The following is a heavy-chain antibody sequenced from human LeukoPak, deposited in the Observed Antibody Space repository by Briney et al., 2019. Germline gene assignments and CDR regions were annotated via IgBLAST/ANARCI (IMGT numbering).Heavy chain of an antibody. CDR2: IFHSGST. D-gene: IGHD2-2*01. Sequence: PSETLSLTCTVSGGSISSGGYYWTWIRQPPGKGLEWIGYIFHSGSTYYNPSLKSRVTISVDGSKNQFSLKLSSVTAADTAVYYCARDSQLGYCTSASCFGYYYYYMDVWGKGTTVTVSS. CDR3: ARDSQLGYCTSASCFGYYYYYMDV. V-gene: IGHV4-30-2*01. J-gene: IGHJ6*03. CDR1: GGSISSGGYY.